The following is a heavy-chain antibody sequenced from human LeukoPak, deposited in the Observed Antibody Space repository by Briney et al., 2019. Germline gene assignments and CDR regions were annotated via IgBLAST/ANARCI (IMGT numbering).Heavy chain of an antibody. CDR2: IKQDGSEK. V-gene: IGHV3-7*03. CDR3: ARTPSMWPDAFDI. Sequence: GGSLRLSCAASGFTFSSYWMSRVRQAPGKGLEWVANIKQDGSEKYYVDSVKGRFTISRDNAKNSLYLQMNSLRAEDTAVCYCARTPSMWPDAFDIWGQGTMVTVSS. D-gene: IGHD2/OR15-2a*01. J-gene: IGHJ3*02. CDR1: GFTFSSYW.